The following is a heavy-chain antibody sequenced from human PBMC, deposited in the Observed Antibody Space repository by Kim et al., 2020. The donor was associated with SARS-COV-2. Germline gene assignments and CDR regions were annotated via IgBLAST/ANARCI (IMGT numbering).Heavy chain of an antibody. CDR1: GFTFTSSA. V-gene: IGHV1-58*01. J-gene: IGHJ4*02. CDR2: IVVGSGNT. Sequence: SVKVSCKASGFTFTSSAVQWVRQARGQRLEWIGWIVVGSGNTNYAQKFQERVTITRDMSTSTAYMELSSLRSEDTAVYYCAARGLRYFDWFDYWGQGTLVTVSS. CDR3: AARGLRYFDWFDY. D-gene: IGHD3-9*01.